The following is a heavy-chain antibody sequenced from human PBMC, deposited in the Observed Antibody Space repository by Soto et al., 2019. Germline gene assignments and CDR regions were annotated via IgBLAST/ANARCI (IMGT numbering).Heavy chain of an antibody. CDR1: GDSVSSNSAA. Sequence: SQTLSLTCAISGDSVSSNSAAWNWIRQSPSIGLEWLGRTYYRSKWYNDYAVSVKSRITINPDTSKNKFSLQLNSVTPEDTSVYYCARHPGGIAVAYYFDYWGQGTLVTVA. V-gene: IGHV6-1*01. D-gene: IGHD6-19*01. CDR3: ARHPGGIAVAYYFDY. J-gene: IGHJ4*02. CDR2: TYYRSKWYN.